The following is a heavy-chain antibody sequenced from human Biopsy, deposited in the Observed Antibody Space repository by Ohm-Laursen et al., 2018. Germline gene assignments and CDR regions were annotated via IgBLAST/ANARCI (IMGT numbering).Heavy chain of an antibody. CDR3: ARVFCTSTTCYGLLDN. V-gene: IGHV1-18*01. CDR1: GGTLSSHG. CDR2: ISPYNDKT. D-gene: IGHD2/OR15-2a*01. J-gene: IGHJ4*02. Sequence: ASVKVSCNASGGTLSSHGISWVRQAPGQGLEWMGWISPYNDKTSYPPKLQDRVTMTADTSTNTAHMELRSLRSDDTAVYYCARVFCTSTTCYGLLDNWGQGTVVTVSS.